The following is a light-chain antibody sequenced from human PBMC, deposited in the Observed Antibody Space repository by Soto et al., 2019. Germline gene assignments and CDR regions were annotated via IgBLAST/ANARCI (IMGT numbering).Light chain of an antibody. J-gene: IGKJ2*01. CDR1: QSVLYSSNNKNY. V-gene: IGKV4-1*01. Sequence: EIVMTQSPDSLAVSLGERATINCRSSQSVLYSSNNKNYLAWYQQKPRQPHELLITWASTREFGVPERFSGSGSGTDFTLTISNLQAEDVAIYYCQQYYGTPYTFGQGTKLEIK. CDR2: WAS. CDR3: QQYYGTPYT.